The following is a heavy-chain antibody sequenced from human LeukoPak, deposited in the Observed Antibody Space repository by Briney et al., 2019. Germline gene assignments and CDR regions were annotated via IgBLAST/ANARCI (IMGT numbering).Heavy chain of an antibody. CDR3: ARSPRRHCGGDCYLADAFDI. J-gene: IGHJ3*02. CDR1: GGSISSGGYS. V-gene: IGHV4-30-2*01. Sequence: SQTLSLTCTVSGGSISSGGYSWSWIRQPPGKGLEWIGYIYHSGSTYYNPSLESRLTISVDRSKNQFSLKLSSVTASDTAVYYCARSPRRHCGGDCYLADAFDIWGQGTMVTVSS. D-gene: IGHD2-21*02. CDR2: IYHSGST.